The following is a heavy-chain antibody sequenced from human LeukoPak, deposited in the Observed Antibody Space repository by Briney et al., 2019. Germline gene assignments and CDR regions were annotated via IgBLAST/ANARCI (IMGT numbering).Heavy chain of an antibody. CDR3: ARVMSRCSSTSCPLVY. D-gene: IGHD2-2*01. Sequence: PGGSLRLSCAASGFTFTSYGISWVRQAPGQGLEWMGWISAYNGNTNYAQKLQGRVTMTTDTSTSTAYMELRSLRSDDTAVYYCARVMSRCSSTSCPLVYWGQGTLVTVSS. CDR1: GFTFTSYG. J-gene: IGHJ4*02. V-gene: IGHV1-18*01. CDR2: ISAYNGNT.